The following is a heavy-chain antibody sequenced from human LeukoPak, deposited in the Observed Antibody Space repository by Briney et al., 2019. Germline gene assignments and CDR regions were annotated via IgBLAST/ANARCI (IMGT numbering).Heavy chain of an antibody. CDR1: GGSISSSSYY. CDR3: VRGQLWSAFDY. J-gene: IGHJ4*02. D-gene: IGHD5-18*01. CDR2: IYYSGNT. V-gene: IGHV4-39*01. Sequence: SETLSLTCTVSGGSISSSSYYWGWIRQPPGKGLEWIGSIYYSGNTYYNASLKSQVSISIDTSKNQFSLRLTSVTAADTAVYYCVRGQLWSAFDYWGQGTLVTVSS.